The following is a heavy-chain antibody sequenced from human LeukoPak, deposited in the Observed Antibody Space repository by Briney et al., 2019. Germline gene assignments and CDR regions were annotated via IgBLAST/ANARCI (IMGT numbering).Heavy chain of an antibody. CDR2: ISNSGSTI. J-gene: IGHJ4*02. V-gene: IGHV3-48*03. CDR1: GFTFSSYE. D-gene: IGHD3-22*01. Sequence: PGGSLRLSCAASGFTFSSYEMNWVRQAPGKGLEWVSYISNSGSTIYYADSVKGRFTISRDNAKNPLYLQMNSRRAEDTAVYYCARGPHYYYDSSGYLYFDYWGQGTLVTVSP. CDR3: ARGPHYYYDSSGYLYFDY.